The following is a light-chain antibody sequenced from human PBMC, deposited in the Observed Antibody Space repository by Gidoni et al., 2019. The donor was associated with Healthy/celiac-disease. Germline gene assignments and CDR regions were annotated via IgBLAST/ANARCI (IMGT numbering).Light chain of an antibody. CDR2: KAS. CDR3: QQYNSYSRT. J-gene: IGKJ1*01. Sequence: SASVGDRVTITCRASQSISSCFAWYQQKPGKAPKLLIYKASSLESGVPSRFSGSGSGTEFTLTIRSLQPDDFATYYCQQYNSYSRTFGQGTKVEIK. CDR1: QSISSC. V-gene: IGKV1-5*03.